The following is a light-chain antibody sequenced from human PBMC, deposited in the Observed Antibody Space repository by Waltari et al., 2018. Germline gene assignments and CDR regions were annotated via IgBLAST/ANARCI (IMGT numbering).Light chain of an antibody. CDR3: QSYDTSLSVV. J-gene: IGLJ2*01. V-gene: IGLV1-44*01. CDR1: QSNVGDNV. CDR2: RND. Sequence: QSVLTQPPSASGTPGQRVTISCSGSQSNVGDNVVNWYHQVPGTAPKLVIYRNDQRPPGVPDRFFGSQSGTPASLAITALQAEDEAEYYCQSYDTSLSVVFGGGTKLTVL.